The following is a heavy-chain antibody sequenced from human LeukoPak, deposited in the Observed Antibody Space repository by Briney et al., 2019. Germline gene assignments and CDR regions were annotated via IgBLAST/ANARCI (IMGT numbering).Heavy chain of an antibody. V-gene: IGHV1-18*01. CDR3: ARDYYDSSGYAEYFQH. CDR1: GYTFTNYG. D-gene: IGHD3-22*01. J-gene: IGHJ1*01. CDR2: ISAYNGNT. Sequence: EASVKVSCKASGYTFTNYGISWVRQAPGQGLEWMGWISAYNGNTNYAQKLQGRVTMTTDTSTSTAYMELRSLRSDDTAVYYCARDYYDSSGYAEYFQHWGQGTLVTVSS.